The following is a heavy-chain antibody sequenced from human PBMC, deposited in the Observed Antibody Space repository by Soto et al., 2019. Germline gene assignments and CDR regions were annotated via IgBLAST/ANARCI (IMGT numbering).Heavy chain of an antibody. CDR1: GFTFNNYA. CDR2: ISGSGSGT. V-gene: IGHV3-23*01. Sequence: EVQLLESGGGLVQPGGSLRLSCAASGFTFNNYAMSWVRQAPGEGLGWISTISGSGSGTYYADSVKGRFTISRDNSKHTLYLQMNSLRADDTAVYYCAKSPATIKTFDYWGQGPPVTVSS. J-gene: IGHJ4*02. CDR3: AKSPATIKTFDY.